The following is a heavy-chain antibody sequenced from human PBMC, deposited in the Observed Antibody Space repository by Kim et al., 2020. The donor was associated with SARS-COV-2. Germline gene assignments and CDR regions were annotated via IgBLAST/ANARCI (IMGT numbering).Heavy chain of an antibody. Sequence: GGSLRLSCAASGFTFSSYAMSWVRQAPGKGLEWVSVISGSGGSTYYADSVKGRYTISSDNSKNTLYLQMNSLRAEDTAVYYCAEDLEVVYAIPGYWGQGTLVTVSS. D-gene: IGHD2-8*02. CDR3: AEDLEVVYAIPGY. CDR2: ISGSGGST. V-gene: IGHV3-23*01. CDR1: GFTFSSYA. J-gene: IGHJ4*02.